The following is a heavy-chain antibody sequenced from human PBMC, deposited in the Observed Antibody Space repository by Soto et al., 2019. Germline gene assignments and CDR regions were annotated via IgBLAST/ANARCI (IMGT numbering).Heavy chain of an antibody. V-gene: IGHV1-3*01. J-gene: IGHJ6*02. CDR1: GYTFTSYA. CDR2: INAGSGNT. D-gene: IGHD3-16*01. Sequence: ASVKVSCKASGYTFTSYALHWVRQAPGQRLEWMGWINAGSGNTRYLENFQDRVTITADESASTAYMELSSLTSEDTAVYYCARHLGGNHYYYGMDSWGQGTTVTVSS. CDR3: ARHLGGNHYYYGMDS.